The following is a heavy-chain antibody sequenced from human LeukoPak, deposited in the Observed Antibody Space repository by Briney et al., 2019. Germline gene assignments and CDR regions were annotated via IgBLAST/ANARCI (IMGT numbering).Heavy chain of an antibody. D-gene: IGHD2-21*02. CDR1: GGSINGYS. J-gene: IGHJ4*02. Sequence: PSETLSLTCTVSGGSINGYSWTWIRQPPRKELAGIGCVYYSGSTNYNPSLKRRVTISVDTSKDQFYLKLRSVTAADTAVYYCARAGQCGGDCYSLDYWGQGTLVTVSS. CDR3: ARAGQCGGDCYSLDY. CDR2: VYYSGST. V-gene: IGHV4-59*01.